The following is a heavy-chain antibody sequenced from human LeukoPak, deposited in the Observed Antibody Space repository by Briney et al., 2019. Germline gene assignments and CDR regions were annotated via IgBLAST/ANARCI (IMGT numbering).Heavy chain of an antibody. D-gene: IGHD5-18*01. CDR3: TRASGYSSGSVDY. Sequence: GGSLRLSCAASGFTFDDHGMHWVRQAPGKGLEWVSGISWNSGSRGYADSVKGRFTISRDNAKDSLYLQMNILRAEDTGLYYCTRASGYSSGSVDYWGQGTLVTVSS. CDR2: ISWNSGSR. CDR1: GFTFDDHG. V-gene: IGHV3-9*01. J-gene: IGHJ4*02.